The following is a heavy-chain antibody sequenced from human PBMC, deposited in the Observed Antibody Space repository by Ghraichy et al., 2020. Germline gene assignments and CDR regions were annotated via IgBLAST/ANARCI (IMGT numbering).Heavy chain of an antibody. Sequence: SETLSLTCAVYGGSFSGYYWSWIRQPPGKGLEWIGEINHSGSTNYNPSLKSRVTISVDTSKNQFSLKLSSVTAADTAVYYCARGGQGSPFMIVVVMAGGRYFDYWGQGTLVTVSS. D-gene: IGHD3-22*01. CDR3: ARGGQGSPFMIVVVMAGGRYFDY. CDR1: GGSFSGYY. CDR2: INHSGST. J-gene: IGHJ4*02. V-gene: IGHV4-34*01.